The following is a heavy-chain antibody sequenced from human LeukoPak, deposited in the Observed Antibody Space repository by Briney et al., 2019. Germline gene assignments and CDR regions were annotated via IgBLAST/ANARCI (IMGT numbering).Heavy chain of an antibody. V-gene: IGHV3-48*01. CDR1: GFTFSSYS. CDR3: ARDRYSSR. J-gene: IGHJ3*01. CDR2: ISSSSSAI. Sequence: GGSLRLSCAASGFTFSSYSMNWVRQAPGRGLEWVSYISSSSSAIYYADSVKGRFTISRDNAKNSLYLQMNSLRAEDTAVYYCARDRYSSRWGQGTMVTVSS. D-gene: IGHD6-13*01.